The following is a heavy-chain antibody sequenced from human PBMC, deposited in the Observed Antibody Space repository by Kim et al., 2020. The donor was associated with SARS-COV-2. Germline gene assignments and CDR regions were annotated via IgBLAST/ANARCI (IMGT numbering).Heavy chain of an antibody. CDR3: ARAGWQWLVRPIFHYFDF. CDR1: GGSFSGYY. J-gene: IGHJ4*02. Sequence: SETLSLTCAVYGGSFSGYYWSWIRQPPGKGLEWIGEINHSGSTNYNPSLKSRVTISVDTSKNQFSLKLSSVTAADTAVYYCARAGWQWLVRPIFHYFDFWGQGTLVSVSS. D-gene: IGHD6-19*01. V-gene: IGHV4-34*01. CDR2: INHSGST.